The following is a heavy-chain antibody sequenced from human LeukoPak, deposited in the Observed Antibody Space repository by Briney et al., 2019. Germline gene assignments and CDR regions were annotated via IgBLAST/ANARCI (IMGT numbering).Heavy chain of an antibody. Sequence: GGSLRLSCAASGFTFSSYGMHWVRQAPGKGLEWVAVIWYDGSNKYYADSVKGRFTISRDNSKNTLYLRMNSLRAEDTAVYYCARDSSVGYFDLWGRGTLVTVSS. CDR3: ARDSSVGYFDL. CDR2: IWYDGSNK. D-gene: IGHD6-25*01. CDR1: GFTFSSYG. J-gene: IGHJ2*01. V-gene: IGHV3-33*01.